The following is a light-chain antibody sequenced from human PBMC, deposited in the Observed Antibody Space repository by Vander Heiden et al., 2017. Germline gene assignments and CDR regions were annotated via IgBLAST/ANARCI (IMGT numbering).Light chain of an antibody. J-gene: IGLJ1*01. Sequence: QSALTQPASVSGSPGPTITISCTGTSGDIGLYNYVSWYQQHPGKAPKLIIYDVSNRPAGIADRFSGSKSGNTASLTISGLQAEDDADFYCISYKAYSTVCVFGTGTKVTVL. CDR1: SGDIGLYNY. CDR2: DVS. V-gene: IGLV2-14*01. CDR3: ISYKAYSTVCV.